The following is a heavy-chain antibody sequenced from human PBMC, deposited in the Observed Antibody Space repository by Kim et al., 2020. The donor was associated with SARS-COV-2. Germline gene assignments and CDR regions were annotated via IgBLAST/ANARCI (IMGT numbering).Heavy chain of an antibody. V-gene: IGHV4-4*07. Sequence: SETLSLTCTVSGGSISSYYWSWIRQPTGKGLXWIGRIYTSGSTNYNPSLKSRVTVSVDTSXNQLAXKLNSVTAAATAEYYCARERAILLWFGEXQGGDWFDPWXQGTLVTVSS. CDR1: GGSISSYY. CDR3: ARERAILLWFGEXQGGDWFDP. D-gene: IGHD3-10*01. J-gene: IGHJ5*02. CDR2: IYTSGST.